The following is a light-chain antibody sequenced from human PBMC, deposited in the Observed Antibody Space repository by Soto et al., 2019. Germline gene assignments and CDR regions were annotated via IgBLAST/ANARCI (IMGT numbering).Light chain of an antibody. CDR1: SSNIGSNT. Sequence: QPLLTQPPSATGTPGRRVTISCSGSSSNIGSNTVNWYQQLPGTAPKLLIYSNNQRPSGVPDRFSGSKSGTSASLAISGLQSEDEADYYCAAWDDSLNAPYVFGTGTKVTVL. CDR3: AAWDDSLNAPYV. CDR2: SNN. V-gene: IGLV1-44*01. J-gene: IGLJ1*01.